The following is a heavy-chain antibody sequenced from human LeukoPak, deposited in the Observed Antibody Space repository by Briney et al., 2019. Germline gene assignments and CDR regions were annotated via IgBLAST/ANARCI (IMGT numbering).Heavy chain of an antibody. J-gene: IGHJ4*02. V-gene: IGHV3-23*01. CDR2: ISASGGSP. Sequence: GESLRLSCATSGFTFSSYAMSWVRQAPGKGLEWVSAISASGGSPYYADSVKGRFTISRDNSKNTLYLQMNSLRAEDTAVYYCASSRIAVAGTDYWGQGTLVTVSS. CDR1: GFTFSSYA. CDR3: ASSRIAVAGTDY. D-gene: IGHD6-19*01.